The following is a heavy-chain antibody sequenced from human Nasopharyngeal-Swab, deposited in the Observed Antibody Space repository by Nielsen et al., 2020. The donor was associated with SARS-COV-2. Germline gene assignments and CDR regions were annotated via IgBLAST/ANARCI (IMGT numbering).Heavy chain of an antibody. CDR3: ARGRTWYFDY. CDR2: IYSGGST. J-gene: IGHJ4*02. CDR1: GFTFSSYS. Sequence: GESLKISCAASGFTFSSYSMNWVRQAPGKGLEWVSVIYSGGSTYYADSVKGRFTISRDNSKNTLYLQMNSLRADDTAVYYCARGRTWYFDYWGQGTLVTVSS. V-gene: IGHV3-53*01.